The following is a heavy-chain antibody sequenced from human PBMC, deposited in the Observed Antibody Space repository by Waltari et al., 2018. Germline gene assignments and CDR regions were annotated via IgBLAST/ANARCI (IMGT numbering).Heavy chain of an antibody. Sequence: QVQLVQSGAEVKKPGSSVKVSCKDSGGTFSSYAISWVRQAPGQGLEWMGRIIPIIGTANYAQKFQGRVTITADKSTSTAYMELSSLRSEDTAVYYCARDGQNGIWNAGGTDYWGQGTLVTVSS. V-gene: IGHV1-69*08. D-gene: IGHD1-1*01. CDR1: GGTFSSYA. J-gene: IGHJ4*02. CDR3: ARDGQNGIWNAGGTDY. CDR2: IIPIIGTA.